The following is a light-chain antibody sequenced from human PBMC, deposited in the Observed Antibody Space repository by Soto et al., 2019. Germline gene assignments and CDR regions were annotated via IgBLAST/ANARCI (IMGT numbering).Light chain of an antibody. CDR2: GAS. V-gene: IGKV3-20*01. CDR3: QQYGNSPLT. Sequence: EIVLTQSPGTLSLSPGETATLSCRASQSGSGSYIAWYQQKPGQAPRLLISGASRRATGVPDRFSGSGSGTDFTLTISSLEPEDFAVYYCQQYGNSPLTFDGGTKVDI. J-gene: IGKJ4*01. CDR1: QSGSGSY.